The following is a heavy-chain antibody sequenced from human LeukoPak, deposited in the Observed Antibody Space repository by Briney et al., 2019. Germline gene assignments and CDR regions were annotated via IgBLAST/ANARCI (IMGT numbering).Heavy chain of an antibody. CDR2: IDYSGST. V-gene: IGHV4-59*01. CDR3: ARDRATVTIGDFDY. J-gene: IGHJ4*02. D-gene: IGHD4-17*01. CDR1: GASISSYY. Sequence: TSETLSLTCTVFGASISSYYWSWIRQPPGKGLEWIGYIDYSGSTNYTPSLKSRVTISVDTSKNQFSLKLSSVTAADTAVYYCARDRATVTIGDFDYWGQGTLVTVSS.